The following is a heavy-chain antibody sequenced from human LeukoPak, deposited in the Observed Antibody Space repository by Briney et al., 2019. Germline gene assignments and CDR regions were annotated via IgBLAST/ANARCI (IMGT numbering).Heavy chain of an antibody. J-gene: IGHJ4*02. Sequence: SVKVSCKASGGTFSSYAISWVRQAPGQGLEWMGGIIPIFGTANYAQKFQGRVTITADESTSTAYMELSSLRSEDTAVYYCARDRSVGADNFDYWGQGTLVTVSS. CDR1: GGTFSSYA. CDR3: ARDRSVGADNFDY. D-gene: IGHD1-26*01. V-gene: IGHV1-69*13. CDR2: IIPIFGTA.